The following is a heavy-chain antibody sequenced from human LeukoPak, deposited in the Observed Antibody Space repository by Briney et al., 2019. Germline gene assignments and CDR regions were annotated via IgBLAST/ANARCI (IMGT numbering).Heavy chain of an antibody. CDR3: ARDASRVVGATTDLDY. CDR1: GFIFNNYW. J-gene: IGHJ4*02. V-gene: IGHV3-7*03. Sequence: GGSLRLSCAASGFIFNNYWMTWVRQAPGKGLEWLANIKQDGSERYYLDSVKGRFTISRDNAKNSLYLQMNSLRAEDTAVYFCARDASRVVGATTDLDYWGQGTPVTVSS. CDR2: IKQDGSER. D-gene: IGHD1-26*01.